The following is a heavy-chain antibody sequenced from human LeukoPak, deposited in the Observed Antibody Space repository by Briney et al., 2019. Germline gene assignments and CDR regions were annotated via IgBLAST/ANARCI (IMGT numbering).Heavy chain of an antibody. CDR1: AFTFDDYA. V-gene: IGHV3-9*01. J-gene: IGHJ4*02. D-gene: IGHD6-25*01. CDR2: ISWNSGTI. Sequence: GGSLRLSCAASAFTFDDYALHWVRQAPGKGLEWVSGISWNSGTIGYADSVKSRFTISRDNAKNSLYLQMNSLRAEDTALYYCAKGRGIAAAVDYWGQGTLVTVSS. CDR3: AKGRGIAAAVDY.